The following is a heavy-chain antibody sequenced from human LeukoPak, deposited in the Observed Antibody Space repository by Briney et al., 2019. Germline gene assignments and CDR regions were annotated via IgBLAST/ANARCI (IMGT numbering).Heavy chain of an antibody. V-gene: IGHV4-34*01. D-gene: IGHD3-3*01. CDR2: IDHSGDT. Sequence: PSETLSLTCAVYGGSFSADYWSWIRQPPGKGLEWIAEIDHSGDTNYNPPLKSRVIISIDTSNNQFSLSLTSVTAADTAVYYCARNGYYSIDYWGQGTLVTVSS. CDR1: GGSFSADY. CDR3: ARNGYYSIDY. J-gene: IGHJ4*02.